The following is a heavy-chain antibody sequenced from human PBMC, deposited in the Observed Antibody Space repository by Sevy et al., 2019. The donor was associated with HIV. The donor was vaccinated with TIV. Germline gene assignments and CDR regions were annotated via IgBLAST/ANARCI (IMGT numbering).Heavy chain of an antibody. CDR2: MNTNSDFT. J-gene: IGHJ4*02. D-gene: IGHD3-10*01. CDR3: AREGGVVREYGVDY. Sequence: ASVKVSCKASGYTFIDHYIHWVRQAPGQGLEWMGWMNTNSDFTKSAQNFQGRVTMTRDTSIDTVYMELRRLTSDDTALYYWAREGGVVREYGVDYWGQGTLVTVSS. V-gene: IGHV1-2*02. CDR1: GYTFIDHY.